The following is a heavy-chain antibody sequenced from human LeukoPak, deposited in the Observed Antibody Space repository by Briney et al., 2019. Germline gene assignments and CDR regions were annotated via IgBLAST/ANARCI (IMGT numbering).Heavy chain of an antibody. D-gene: IGHD6-25*01. CDR1: GGSISSSNYF. V-gene: IGHV4-39*01. J-gene: IGHJ6*02. CDR2: IYYSGRT. CDR3: ARQLYSSATV. Sequence: SETLSLTCTVSGGSISSSNYFWGWIRQPPGKGLEWIGNIYYSGRTYYNPSLKSRVTISVDTSKNQFSLQLSSVTVADTAVYYRARQLYSSATVWGQGTTVTVSS.